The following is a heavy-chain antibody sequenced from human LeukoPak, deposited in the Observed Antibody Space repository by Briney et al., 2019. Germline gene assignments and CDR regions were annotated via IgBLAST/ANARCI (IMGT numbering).Heavy chain of an antibody. D-gene: IGHD3-3*01. Sequence: SETLSLTCAVSGGSISSNKWWHWVRQPPGKGLEWIGEIHHSGSTGYNPSLKSRVTISVDKSKNQFSLKLSSVTAADTAVYYCARVKSYYDFWSGYYPNYYYYYMDVWGKGTTVTVSS. CDR2: IHHSGST. CDR1: GGSISSNKW. CDR3: ARVKSYYDFWSGYYPNYYYYYMDV. V-gene: IGHV4-4*02. J-gene: IGHJ6*03.